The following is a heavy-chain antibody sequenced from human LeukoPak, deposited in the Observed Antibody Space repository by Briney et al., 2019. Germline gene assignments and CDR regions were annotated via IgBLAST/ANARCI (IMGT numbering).Heavy chain of an antibody. D-gene: IGHD5-24*01. J-gene: IGHJ4*02. Sequence: GGSLRLSCAASGFTFSSYAMHWVRQAPGKGLEWVAVISYDGSNKYYADSVKRRFTISRDNSENTLYLQMNSLRAEDTAVYYCARLPSRDGYNYFDYWGQGTLVTVSS. CDR1: GFTFSSYA. CDR2: ISYDGSNK. CDR3: ARLPSRDGYNYFDY. V-gene: IGHV3-30-3*01.